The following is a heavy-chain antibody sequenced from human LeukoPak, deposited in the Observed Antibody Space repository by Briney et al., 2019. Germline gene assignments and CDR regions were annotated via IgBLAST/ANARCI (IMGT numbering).Heavy chain of an antibody. V-gene: IGHV3-11*06. CDR1: GFTFSDYY. CDR2: ISSSSSYT. D-gene: IGHD5-12*01. J-gene: IGHJ4*02. Sequence: GGSLRLSCAASGFTFSDYYMSWIRQAPGKGLEWVSYISSSSSYTNYAVSAKGRFTISTDNAKNSLYLQMNSLRAEDTADYYCARGVALDYWGQGTLVTVSS. CDR3: ARGVALDY.